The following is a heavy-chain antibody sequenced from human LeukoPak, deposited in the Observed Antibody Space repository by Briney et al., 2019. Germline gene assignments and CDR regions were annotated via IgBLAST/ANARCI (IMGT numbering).Heavy chain of an antibody. CDR2: ISSSGSTI. CDR1: GFTFSSYG. V-gene: IGHV3-48*04. Sequence: PGGSLRLSCAASGFTFSSYGMHWVRQAPGKGLEWVSYISSSGSTIYYADSVKGRFTISRDNAKNSLYLQMNSLRAEDTAVYYCARAGHGGGYSYGPNYYYYMDVWGKGTTVTVSS. CDR3: ARAGHGGGYSYGPNYYYYMDV. D-gene: IGHD5-18*01. J-gene: IGHJ6*03.